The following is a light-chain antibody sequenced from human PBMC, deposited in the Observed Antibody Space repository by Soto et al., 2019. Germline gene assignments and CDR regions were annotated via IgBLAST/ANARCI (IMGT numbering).Light chain of an antibody. CDR3: QQYGSSPPWT. CDR2: GAS. CDR1: QYFTSTY. V-gene: IGKV3-20*01. Sequence: EIVLTQSPGTLSLAPGERATLSCSASQYFTSTYLAWYQHKPGQAPSLLIYGASNRATGIPDRFSGSGSGTDFTLTISRLEPEDFALYYCQQYGSSPPWTFGQGTKVEIK. J-gene: IGKJ1*01.